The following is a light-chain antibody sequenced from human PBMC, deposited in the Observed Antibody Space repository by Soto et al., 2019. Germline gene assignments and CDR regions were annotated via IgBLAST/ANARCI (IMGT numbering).Light chain of an antibody. V-gene: IGKV3-20*01. CDR1: QSVSSSY. Sequence: EIVLTPSPGTLSLSPGERATLSCRASQSVSSSYLAWYQQKPGQAPRLLIYGASSRATGIPDRFSGSGSGTDFPLTISRLEPEDFAVYYCHQYGSSPRTFGQGTKLEIK. CDR2: GAS. CDR3: HQYGSSPRT. J-gene: IGKJ2*01.